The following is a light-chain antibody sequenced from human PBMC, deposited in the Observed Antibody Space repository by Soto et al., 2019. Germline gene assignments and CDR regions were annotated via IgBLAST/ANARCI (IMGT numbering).Light chain of an antibody. CDR3: MQALQSLT. V-gene: IGKV2-28*01. J-gene: IGKJ5*01. CDR2: LGS. CDR1: QSLLYNNTYNY. Sequence: EIVMTQSTLTLPVTPGEPASISCRSRQSLLYNNTYNYLDWYVQKPGQSPQLLIYLGSNRASGVPDRFSGSGSGTDFTLKISRVEAADVGVYYCMQALQSLTFGQGTRLEIK.